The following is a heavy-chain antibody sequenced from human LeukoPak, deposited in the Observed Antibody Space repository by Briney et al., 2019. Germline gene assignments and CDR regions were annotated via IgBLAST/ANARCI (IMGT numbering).Heavy chain of an antibody. Sequence: SVKVSCKASGGTFSSYAISWVRQAPGQGLEWMGRIIPILGIANYAQKFQGRVTITADKSTSTAYMELSSLRSKDTAVYYCARVEYGSGSYLFDYWGQGTLVTVSS. CDR1: GGTFSSYA. V-gene: IGHV1-69*04. CDR3: ARVEYGSGSYLFDY. CDR2: IIPILGIA. J-gene: IGHJ4*02. D-gene: IGHD3-10*01.